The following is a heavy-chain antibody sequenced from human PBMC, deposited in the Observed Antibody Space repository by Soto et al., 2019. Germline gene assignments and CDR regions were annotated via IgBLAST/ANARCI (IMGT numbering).Heavy chain of an antibody. D-gene: IGHD3-22*01. Sequence: GSLRLSCAASGFTFSSYAMSWVRQAPGKGLEWVSAISGSGGSTYYADSVKGRFTISRDNSKNTLYLQMNSLRAEDTAVYYCAKDGTYYYDSSGSYFDYWGQGTLVTVS. J-gene: IGHJ4*02. CDR3: AKDGTYYYDSSGSYFDY. V-gene: IGHV3-23*01. CDR1: GFTFSSYA. CDR2: ISGSGGST.